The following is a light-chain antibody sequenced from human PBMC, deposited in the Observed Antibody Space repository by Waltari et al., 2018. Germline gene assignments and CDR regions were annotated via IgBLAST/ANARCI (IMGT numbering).Light chain of an antibody. CDR2: EVS. Sequence: QSAPTQPASVSGSPGQSITISCPGTDSDVGAYDFVSWYQQHPGKAPHLIIYEVSNRPSGISNRFSASKSGNTASLTISGLQAEDEADYYCSSYTTSSAPGVFGTGTRVTVL. V-gene: IGLV2-14*01. CDR1: DSDVGAYDF. J-gene: IGLJ1*01. CDR3: SSYTTSSAPGV.